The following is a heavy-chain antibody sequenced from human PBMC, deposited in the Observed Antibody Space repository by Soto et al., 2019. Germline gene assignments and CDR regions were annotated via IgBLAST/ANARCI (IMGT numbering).Heavy chain of an antibody. CDR3: ARGVYDSSGYGYYYYGWDV. CDR2: IGTAGDP. Sequence: GGSLRLSCAASGFTFSSYDMHWVRQATGKGLEWVSAIGTAGDPYYPGSVKGRFTISRENAKNSLYLQMNSLRAGDTAVYYCARGVYDSSGYGYYYYGWDVWGQGTTVTVSS. D-gene: IGHD3-22*01. V-gene: IGHV3-13*05. J-gene: IGHJ6*02. CDR1: GFTFSSYD.